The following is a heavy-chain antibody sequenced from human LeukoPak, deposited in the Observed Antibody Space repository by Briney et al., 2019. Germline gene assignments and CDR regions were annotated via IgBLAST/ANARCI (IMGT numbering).Heavy chain of an antibody. CDR2: INHSGST. Sequence: PSETLSLTCAVYGGSFSGYYWSWIRQPPGKGLEWIGEINHSGSTNYNPSLKSRVTISVDTSKNQFSLKLSSVTAADTAVYYCARGRGGATWIDYWGQGTLVTVSS. V-gene: IGHV4-34*01. D-gene: IGHD1-26*01. CDR1: GGSFSGYY. J-gene: IGHJ4*02. CDR3: ARGRGGATWIDY.